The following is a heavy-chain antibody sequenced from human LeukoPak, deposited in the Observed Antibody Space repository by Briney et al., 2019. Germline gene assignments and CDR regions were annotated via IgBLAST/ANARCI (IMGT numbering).Heavy chain of an antibody. D-gene: IGHD2-21*02. J-gene: IGHJ3*02. Sequence: PGGSLRLSCAASGFTFSSYAMHWVRQAPGKGLEWVAVISYDGSNKYYADSVKGRFTISRDNSKNTLYLQMNSLRAEDTAVYYCARAMLAYCGGDCGRNAFDIWGQGTMVTVSS. CDR3: ARAMLAYCGGDCGRNAFDI. V-gene: IGHV3-30*04. CDR1: GFTFSSYA. CDR2: ISYDGSNK.